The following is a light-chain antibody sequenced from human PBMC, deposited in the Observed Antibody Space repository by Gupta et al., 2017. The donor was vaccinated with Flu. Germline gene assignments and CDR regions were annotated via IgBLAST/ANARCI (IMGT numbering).Light chain of an antibody. CDR2: RND. V-gene: IGLV1-44*01. CDR1: SSNIEGNV. CDR3: AAWDDSLNGVV. Sequence: QSVLTQPPSASGTPGQRVTLSCSGSSSNIEGNVLSWFQGVPGTAPRLLIYRNDQRPSGVPDRFAGSRSGTSASLAISGLQSEDEADYYCAAWDDSLNGVVFGGGTKLTVL. J-gene: IGLJ2*01.